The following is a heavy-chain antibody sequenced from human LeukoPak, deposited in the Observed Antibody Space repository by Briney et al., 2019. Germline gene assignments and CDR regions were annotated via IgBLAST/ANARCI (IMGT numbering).Heavy chain of an antibody. D-gene: IGHD3-22*01. CDR1: GFTFRSYA. CDR2: ITGNSDST. V-gene: IGHV3-23*01. Sequence: PGGSLRLSCAASGFTFRSYAMSWVRQAPGEGLEWVSGITGNSDSTYYPNSVKGRFTISRDNSKNTLYLQMDSLRAEDTAVYYCARPGQNYYDSGGSHSYSFDYWGQGALVTVSS. J-gene: IGHJ4*02. CDR3: ARPGQNYYDSGGSHSYSFDY.